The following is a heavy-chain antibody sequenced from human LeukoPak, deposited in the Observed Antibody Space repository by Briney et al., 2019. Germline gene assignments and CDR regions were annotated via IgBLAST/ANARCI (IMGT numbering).Heavy chain of an antibody. CDR2: IILGGGT. CDR3: ARVVLMVYAMGGMRVALRWFDP. Sequence: WETLPPTCAVKGGSFSGSYWGWIPQPPGKGLGGFGKIILGGGTNYNPSLKSRVTISVDTSKNQFSLKLSSVTAADTAVYYCARVVLMVYAMGGMRVALRWFDPWGQGTLVTVSS. D-gene: IGHD2-8*01. V-gene: IGHV4-34*12. J-gene: IGHJ5*02. CDR1: GGSFSGSY.